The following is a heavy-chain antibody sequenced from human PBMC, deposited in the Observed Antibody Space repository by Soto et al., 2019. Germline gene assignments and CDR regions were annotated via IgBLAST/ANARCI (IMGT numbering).Heavy chain of an antibody. CDR1: GDTFSHYV. CDR2: LAPISGSP. V-gene: IGHV1-69*18. Sequence: VQMVQSGAEVKELGSSVKFSCTNSGDTFSHYVMSWVRQAPGQGLEWLGSLAPISGSPNYAERFEGRRTISADAGTSTMYMDLRSLKYDATAVYYCARIGVGSRRWGQVTMVTVSS. CDR3: ARIGVGSRR. D-gene: IGHD1-26*01. J-gene: IGHJ3*01.